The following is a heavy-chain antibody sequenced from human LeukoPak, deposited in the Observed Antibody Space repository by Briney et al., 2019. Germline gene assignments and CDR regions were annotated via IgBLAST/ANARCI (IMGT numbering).Heavy chain of an antibody. CDR3: AREGLGVRNQYSSGFGPPRTISWYFDL. V-gene: IGHV1-18*01. D-gene: IGHD6-19*01. CDR1: GYTFTSYG. Sequence: ASVKVSCKASGYTFTSYGISWVRQAPGQGLEWMGWISAYNGNTNYAQKLQGRVTMTTDTSTSTAYMELRSLRSDDTAVYYCAREGLGVRNQYSSGFGPPRTISWYFDLWGRGTLVTVSS. CDR2: ISAYNGNT. J-gene: IGHJ2*01.